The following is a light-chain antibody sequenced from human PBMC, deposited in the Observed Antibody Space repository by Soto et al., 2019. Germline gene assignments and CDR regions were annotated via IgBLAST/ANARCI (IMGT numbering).Light chain of an antibody. J-gene: IGLJ2*01. Sequence: QSVLTQPASVSGSPGQSITISCTGTSSDVGSYDLVSWYQHHPGKAPKVMIYEVSKRPSGLSNRFSASKSGNTASLTISGLQAEDEADYYCSSYAGSTTHVVFGGGTKLTVL. V-gene: IGLV2-23*02. CDR3: SSYAGSTTHVV. CDR1: SSDVGSYDL. CDR2: EVS.